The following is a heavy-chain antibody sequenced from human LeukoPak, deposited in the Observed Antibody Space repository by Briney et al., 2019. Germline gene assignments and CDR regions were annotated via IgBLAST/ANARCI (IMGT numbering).Heavy chain of an antibody. CDR1: GGTFSSYA. CDR3: ASAAIVVVTAIRDAFDI. D-gene: IGHD2-21*02. J-gene: IGHJ3*02. V-gene: IGHV1-69*17. CDR2: IIPIFGIA. Sequence: ASVKVSCKASGGTFSSYAISWVRQAPGQGLEWMGGIIPIFGIANYAQKFQGRVTITADQSTSTAYMELSSLRSEDTAVYYCASAAIVVVTAIRDAFDIWGQGTMVTVSS.